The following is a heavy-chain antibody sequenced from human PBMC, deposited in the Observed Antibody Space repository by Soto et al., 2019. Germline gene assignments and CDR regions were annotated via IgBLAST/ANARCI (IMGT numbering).Heavy chain of an antibody. J-gene: IGHJ4*02. CDR3: ARVRDGYRGYFDY. CDR2: VTTSGSSK. V-gene: IGHV3-48*03. Sequence: VQLAESGGGLGQPGGSLRLSCAASGFTFSSYEMNWVRQAPGKGLEWIAYVTTSGSSKYYADSVKGRFSISRDNAKNSLYLQMNSLRAEDTAVYYCARVRDGYRGYFDYWGQGTLVTVSS. CDR1: GFTFSSYE. D-gene: IGHD5-18*01.